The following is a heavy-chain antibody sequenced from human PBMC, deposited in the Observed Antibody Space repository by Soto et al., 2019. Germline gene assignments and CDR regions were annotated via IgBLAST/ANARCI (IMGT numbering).Heavy chain of an antibody. J-gene: IGHJ6*03. V-gene: IGHV1-8*01. CDR2: MNPNSGNT. CDR1: GYTFTSYD. Sequence: ASVKVSCKASGYTFTSYDINWVRQATGQGLEWMGWMNPNSGNTGYAQKFQGRVTMTRNTSISTAYMELSSLRSEDTAVYYCARSITIFGVATFHYYYYYMDVWGKGTTVTVSS. CDR3: ARSITIFGVATFHYYYYYMDV. D-gene: IGHD3-3*01.